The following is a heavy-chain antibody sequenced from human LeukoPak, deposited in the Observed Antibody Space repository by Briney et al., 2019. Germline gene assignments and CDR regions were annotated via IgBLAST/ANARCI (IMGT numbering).Heavy chain of an antibody. J-gene: IGHJ4*02. CDR2: IWYDGSQK. CDR3: APQTFDY. CDR1: GLTFSNYG. V-gene: IGHV3-33*01. Sequence: QPGRSLRLSCAASGLTFSNYGMHWARQAPGKGLEWVAVIWYDGSQKYYADSVKGRVTISRDNAKNTVYLQMNSLRVEDTAVYYCAPQTFDYWGQGTLVTVSS.